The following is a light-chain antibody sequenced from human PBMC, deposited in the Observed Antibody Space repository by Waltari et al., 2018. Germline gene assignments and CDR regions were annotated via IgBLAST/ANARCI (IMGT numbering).Light chain of an antibody. Sequence: QSALTQPASVSGSTGQSITISCTANIIDVGGYNYVSWYQQHPGKVPKLMIYDVSRRPSGISNRFSGSKSGKTASLTNSGLQAEDEADYYCASYTRSTFTWVFGGGTKLTVL. CDR1: IIDVGGYNY. CDR3: ASYTRSTFTWV. V-gene: IGLV2-14*03. CDR2: DVS. J-gene: IGLJ3*02.